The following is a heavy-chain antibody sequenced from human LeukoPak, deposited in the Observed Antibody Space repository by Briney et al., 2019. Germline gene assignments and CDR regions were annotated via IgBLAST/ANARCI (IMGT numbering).Heavy chain of an antibody. CDR1: GFTFSSYG. CDR3: ARPIAAAGSWFDP. CDR2: ISSSSSYI. V-gene: IGHV3-21*01. Sequence: GGSLRLSCAASGFTFSSYGMSWVRQAPGKGLEWVSSISSSSSYIYYADSVKGRFTISRDNAKNSLYLQMNSLGAEDTAVYYCARPIAAAGSWFDPWGQGTLVTVSS. J-gene: IGHJ5*02. D-gene: IGHD6-13*01.